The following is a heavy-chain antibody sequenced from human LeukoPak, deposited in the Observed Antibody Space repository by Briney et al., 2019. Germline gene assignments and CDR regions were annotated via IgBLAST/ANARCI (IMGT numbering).Heavy chain of an antibody. D-gene: IGHD6-13*01. Sequence: GGSLRLSCAASGFTFSSYAMSWVRQAPGKGLEWVSAISGSGGSTYYADSVKGRFTISRDNSKNTLYLQMNSLRAEDTAVYYCAGSSWPDRSPDAFNIWGQGTMVTVSS. V-gene: IGHV3-23*01. CDR3: AGSSWPDRSPDAFNI. CDR2: ISGSGGST. CDR1: GFTFSSYA. J-gene: IGHJ3*02.